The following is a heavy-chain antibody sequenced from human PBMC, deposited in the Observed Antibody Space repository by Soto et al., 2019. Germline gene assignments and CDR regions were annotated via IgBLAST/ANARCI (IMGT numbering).Heavy chain of an antibody. CDR1: AYTFTSYG. CDR2: ISAYNGYT. V-gene: IGHV1-18*01. J-gene: IGHJ4*02. Sequence: ASVKVSCKASAYTFTSYGLSWVRQAPGQGLEWMGWISAYNGYTDYAQKLQGRVTMTTDTSTSTAYMGLRSLRSDDTAVYYCALGGGATHPRLFDYWGQGTLVTVSS. CDR3: ALGGGATHPRLFDY. D-gene: IGHD1-26*01.